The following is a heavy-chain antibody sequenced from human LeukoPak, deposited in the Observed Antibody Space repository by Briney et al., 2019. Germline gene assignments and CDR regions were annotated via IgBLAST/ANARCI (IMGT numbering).Heavy chain of an antibody. CDR2: IYYSGST. D-gene: IGHD6-13*01. V-gene: IGHV4-59*01. CDR3: ARAIWAAAGPRFDY. J-gene: IGHJ4*02. Sequence: SETLSLTCTVSGGSISSYYWSWIRQPPGKGLERIGYIYYSGSTNYNPSLKSRVTISVDTSKNQFSLKLSSVTAADTAVYYCARAIWAAAGPRFDYWGQGTLVTVSS. CDR1: GGSISSYY.